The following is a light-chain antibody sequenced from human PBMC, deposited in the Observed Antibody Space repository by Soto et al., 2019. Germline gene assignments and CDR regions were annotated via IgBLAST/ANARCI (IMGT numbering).Light chain of an antibody. J-gene: IGLJ2*01. CDR1: SSDVGRYDY. CDR2: DVS. Sequence: QSALTQPRSVSGSPGQSVTISCTGTSSDVGRYDYVSWYQQHPGKAPKLMIYDVSKRPSGVPDRFSGSKSGNTASLTISGLQAEDEADYYCTSYTTSATLDVVFGGGTQLTVL. V-gene: IGLV2-11*01. CDR3: TSYTTSATLDVV.